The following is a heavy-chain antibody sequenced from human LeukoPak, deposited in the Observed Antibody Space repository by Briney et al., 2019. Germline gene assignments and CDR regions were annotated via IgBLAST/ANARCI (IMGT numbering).Heavy chain of an antibody. J-gene: IGHJ5*02. CDR2: IYYSGST. CDR1: GGSISSYY. D-gene: IGHD6-19*01. V-gene: IGHV4-59*01. CDR3: ARVSQWLAYSWFDP. Sequence: SETLSLTCTVSGGSISSYYWSWIRQPPGKGLEWIGYIYYSGSTNYNPSLKSRVTISVDTSKNQFSLKLSSVTAADTAVYYCARVSQWLAYSWFDPWGQGTLVTVSS.